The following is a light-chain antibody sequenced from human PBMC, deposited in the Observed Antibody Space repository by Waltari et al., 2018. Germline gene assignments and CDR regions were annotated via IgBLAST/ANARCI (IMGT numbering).Light chain of an antibody. J-gene: IGLJ3*02. Sequence: QSVLTQPPSMSGAPGQRVTISCTGSSSNIGAGHDVHWYQVFPGTAPKLLIYVNHNRPSGVPDRFSGSKSDTSASLAIGGLQAEDEADYYCQSFDIRLSGGVVFGGGTKVTVL. CDR1: SSNIGAGHD. CDR2: VNH. V-gene: IGLV1-40*01. CDR3: QSFDIRLSGGVV.